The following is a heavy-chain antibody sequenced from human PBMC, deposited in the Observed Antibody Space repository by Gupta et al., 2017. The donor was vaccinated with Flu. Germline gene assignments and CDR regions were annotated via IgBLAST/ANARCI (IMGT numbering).Heavy chain of an antibody. D-gene: IGHD3-16*02. Sequence: EVQLVESEGGLVQPGGSLRLSCVASGFGFSSYDMNWVRQAPGKGLEWVSYISSGGITINYADSVKGRFTISRDNAKNSLYLQMNSLRADDTAVYYCAPYRAWLDPWGQGTLVTVSS. J-gene: IGHJ5*02. V-gene: IGHV3-48*03. CDR1: GFGFSSYD. CDR2: ISSGGITI. CDR3: APYRAWLDP.